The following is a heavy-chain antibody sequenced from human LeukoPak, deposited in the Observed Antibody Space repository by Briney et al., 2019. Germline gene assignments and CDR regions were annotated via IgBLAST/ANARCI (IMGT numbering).Heavy chain of an antibody. CDR1: GGSISSYY. D-gene: IGHD3-22*01. CDR3: AGSDSSGYLYYFDY. Sequence: PSETLSLTCTVSGGSISSYYWSWIRQPAGKGLEWIGRIYTSGSTNYNPSLKSRVTISVDTSKNQFSLKLSSVTAADTAVYYCAGSDSSGYLYYFDYWGQGTLVTVSS. J-gene: IGHJ4*02. V-gene: IGHV4-4*07. CDR2: IYTSGST.